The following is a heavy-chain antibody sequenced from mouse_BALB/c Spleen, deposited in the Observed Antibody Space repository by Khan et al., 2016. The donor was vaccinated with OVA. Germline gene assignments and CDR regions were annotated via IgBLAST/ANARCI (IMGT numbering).Heavy chain of an antibody. Sequence: QVQLKESGPGLVAPSQSLSITCTVSGFSLTSYGVGWVRQPPGKGLEWLGVIWGDGSTNYHSALISRLGISKDNSKTQVFLKLNSRQTDDTATYDCALYYYGRAWFAYWGQGTLVTVSA. CDR1: GFSLTSYG. CDR3: ALYYYGRAWFAY. D-gene: IGHD1-1*01. V-gene: IGHV2-3*01. J-gene: IGHJ3*01. CDR2: IWGDGST.